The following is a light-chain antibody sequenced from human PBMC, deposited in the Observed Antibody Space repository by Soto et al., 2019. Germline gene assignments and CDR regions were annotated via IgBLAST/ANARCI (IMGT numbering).Light chain of an antibody. CDR3: QQRKGYPIT. CDR1: QDINTY. CDR2: VAS. V-gene: IGKV1-9*01. J-gene: IGKJ5*01. Sequence: DIQLTQFPSFLSASVGDRVTITCRASQDINTYLAWYQQKPGKAPKLLIFVASTLQNGVPSRFSGSGSGTEFTVTITSLQPEDFATYYCQQRKGYPITFGQGTRLEIK.